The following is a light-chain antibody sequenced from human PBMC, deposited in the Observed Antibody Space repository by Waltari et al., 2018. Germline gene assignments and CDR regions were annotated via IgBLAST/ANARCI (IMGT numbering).Light chain of an antibody. Sequence: EIVLTQSPGTLSLSPGERATLSCRASQSISSSHLAWYQQKPGQAPRLLIYVASNRATGIPDSFSGSGSGTDFTLTISRLEPEDFAVYYCQQYGSSPFTFGPGTKVDI. CDR1: QSISSSH. CDR3: QQYGSSPFT. J-gene: IGKJ3*01. V-gene: IGKV3-20*01. CDR2: VAS.